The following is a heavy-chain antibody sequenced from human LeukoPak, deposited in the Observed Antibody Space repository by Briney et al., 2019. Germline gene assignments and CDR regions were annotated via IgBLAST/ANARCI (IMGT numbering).Heavy chain of an antibody. D-gene: IGHD3-3*01. V-gene: IGHV4-39*07. Sequence: SETLSLTCTVSGGSISSSSYYWGWIRQPPGKGLEWIGEINHSGSTNYNPSLKSRVTISVDTSKNQFSLKLSSVTAADTAVYYCARDLYDFWSGHTLGAFDIWGQGTMVTVSS. CDR1: GGSISSSSYY. J-gene: IGHJ3*02. CDR2: INHSGST. CDR3: ARDLYDFWSGHTLGAFDI.